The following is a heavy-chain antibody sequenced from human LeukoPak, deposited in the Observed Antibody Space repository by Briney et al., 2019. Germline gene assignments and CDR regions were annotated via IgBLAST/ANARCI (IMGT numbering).Heavy chain of an antibody. CDR3: ARHIGGRYYYYYMDV. D-gene: IGHD2-21*01. CDR1: GNSISSGDYY. J-gene: IGHJ6*03. V-gene: IGHV4-61*02. Sequence: PSETLSLTCTVSGNSISSGDYYWSWIRQPAGKGLEWIGRIYTSGSTTYNPSLKSRVTISVDTSKNQFSLKLSSVTAADTAVYYCARHIGGRYYYYYMDVWGKGTTVTISS. CDR2: IYTSGST.